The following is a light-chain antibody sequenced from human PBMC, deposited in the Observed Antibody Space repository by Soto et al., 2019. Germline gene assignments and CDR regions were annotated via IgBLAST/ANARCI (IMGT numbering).Light chain of an antibody. CDR2: DAS. V-gene: IGKV1-5*01. CDR1: QSVITW. Sequence: DIQMTQSPSTLSASVGDRVTITCRASQSVITWLAWYQQRPGKPPKLLIYDASSLQSGVPSRFSGSGSGTEFTLTISSLQPEDFATYYCQQYNFYSWTFGQGTKVDIK. CDR3: QQYNFYSWT. J-gene: IGKJ1*01.